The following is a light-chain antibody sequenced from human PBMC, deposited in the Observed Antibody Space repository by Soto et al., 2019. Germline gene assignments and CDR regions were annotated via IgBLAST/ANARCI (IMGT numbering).Light chain of an antibody. V-gene: IGLV2-14*03. CDR1: SSDVGGYYS. J-gene: IGLJ2*01. CDR2: DVS. CDR3: SSYTSSNTHVV. Sequence: QSALTQPASMSGSPGQSITISCTGTSSDVGGYYSVSWYQQHTGKAPKLMIYDVSNRPSGVSNRFSGSKSGNTASLTISGLQAEDEADYYCSSYTSSNTHVVFGGGTKLTVL.